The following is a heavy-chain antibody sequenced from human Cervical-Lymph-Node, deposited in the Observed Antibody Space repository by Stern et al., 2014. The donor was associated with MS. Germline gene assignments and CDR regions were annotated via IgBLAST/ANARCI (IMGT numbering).Heavy chain of an antibody. CDR1: GFTLSGSA. D-gene: IGHD2-21*01. CDR2: IRSKTNSYAT. J-gene: IGHJ4*02. CDR3: TRSMILVAFDY. Sequence: EVQLLESGGGLVQPGGSLKLSCAASGFTLSGSAMHWVRQAPGKGLEWVGRIRSKTNSYATAYAASVKGRFTISRDDSKNMAYLQMNNLKTEDTAVYYCTRSMILVAFDYWGQGTLVTVSS. V-gene: IGHV3-73*01.